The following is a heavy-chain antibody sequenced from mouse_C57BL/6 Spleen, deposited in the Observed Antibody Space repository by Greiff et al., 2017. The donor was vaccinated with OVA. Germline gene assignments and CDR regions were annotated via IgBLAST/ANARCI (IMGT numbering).Heavy chain of an antibody. Sequence: QVQLQQSGPELVKPGASVKISCKASGYAFSSSWMNWVKQRPGKGLEWIGRIYPGDGDTNYNGKFKGKATLTADKSSSTAYMQLSSLTSEDSAVYFCLYYGSNFAYWGQGTLVTISA. CDR2: IYPGDGDT. D-gene: IGHD1-1*01. V-gene: IGHV1-82*01. CDR1: GYAFSSSW. J-gene: IGHJ3*01. CDR3: LYYGSNFAY.